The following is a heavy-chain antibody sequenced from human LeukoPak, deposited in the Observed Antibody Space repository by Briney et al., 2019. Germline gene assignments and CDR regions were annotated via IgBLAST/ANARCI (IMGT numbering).Heavy chain of an antibody. CDR3: ARAKNSDYYYVDY. CDR1: GFTFSNYN. J-gene: IGHJ4*02. Sequence: GGSLRPSCAASGFTFSNYNMNWVRQAPGKGLEWISYISSGRSAIYYADSVKGRFTISRDNAKNSLYLQMNSLRDEDTAVYYCARAKNSDYYYVDYWGQGTLVTVSS. CDR2: ISSGRSAI. V-gene: IGHV3-48*02. D-gene: IGHD2-21*02.